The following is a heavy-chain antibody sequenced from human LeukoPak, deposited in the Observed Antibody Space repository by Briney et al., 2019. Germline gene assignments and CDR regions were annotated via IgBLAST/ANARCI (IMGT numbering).Heavy chain of an antibody. CDR2: IYRGGTT. V-gene: IGHV3-53*01. D-gene: IGHD1-26*01. Sequence: GGSLRLSCAASGFTVSTYYMTWVRQAPGKGLEWVSVIYRGGTTFYADSVKGRFIISRDNSKNTLYLQMNSLRAEDTAVYYCARGSIVGAPGGGQGTLVTVSS. CDR3: ARGSIVGAPG. CDR1: GFTVSTYY. J-gene: IGHJ4*02.